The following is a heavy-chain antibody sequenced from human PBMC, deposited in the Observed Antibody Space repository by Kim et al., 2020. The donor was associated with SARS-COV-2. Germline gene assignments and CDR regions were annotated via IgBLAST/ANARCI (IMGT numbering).Heavy chain of an antibody. CDR2: INPNSGGT. J-gene: IGHJ5*02. V-gene: IGHV1-2*02. CDR3: ARDGQSHKWFGELLYPSNWFDP. D-gene: IGHD3-10*01. Sequence: ASVKVSCKGSGYTFTGYYMHWVRQAPGQGLEWMGRINPNSGGTNYAQKFQGRVTMTRDTSISTAYMELSRLRSDDTAVYYCARDGQSHKWFGELLYPSNWFDPWGQGTLVTVSS. CDR1: GYTFTGYY.